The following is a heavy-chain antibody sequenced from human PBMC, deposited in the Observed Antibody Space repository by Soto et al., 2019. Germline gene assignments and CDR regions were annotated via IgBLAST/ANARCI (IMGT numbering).Heavy chain of an antibody. V-gene: IGHV3-23*01. CDR2: ISGSGGST. D-gene: IGHD2-15*01. Sequence: EVQLLESGGGLVQPGGSLRLSCAASGITFSTYAMSWVRQAPGKGLEWVSAISGSGGSTYYADSVKGRFTISRDKSKNTLYLQMNSLRAEDTAVYYCAREVRCSGGSCYFTQPPFFDYWGQGTLVTVSS. J-gene: IGHJ4*02. CDR3: AREVRCSGGSCYFTQPPFFDY. CDR1: GITFSTYA.